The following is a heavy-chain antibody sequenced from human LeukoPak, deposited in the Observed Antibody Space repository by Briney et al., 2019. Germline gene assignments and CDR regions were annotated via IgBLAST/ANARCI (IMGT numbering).Heavy chain of an antibody. Sequence: GGSLRLSCAASGFTFSSYAMHWVRQAPGKGLEWVAVISYDGSNKYYADSVKGRFTISRDNAKNSLYLQMNSLRAEDTAVYYCARGPRAPWELLNNWFDPWGQGTLVIVSS. CDR1: GFTFSSYA. CDR3: ARGPRAPWELLNNWFDP. D-gene: IGHD1-26*01. V-gene: IGHV3-30*04. CDR2: ISYDGSNK. J-gene: IGHJ5*02.